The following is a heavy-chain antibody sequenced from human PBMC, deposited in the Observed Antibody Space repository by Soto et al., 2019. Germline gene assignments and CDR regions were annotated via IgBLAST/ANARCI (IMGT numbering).Heavy chain of an antibody. CDR2: IYYSGST. CDR1: GGSISSSSYY. J-gene: IGHJ6*02. Sequence: SETLSLTCTVSGGSISSSSYYWGWIRQPPGKGPEWIGSIYYSGSTYYNPSLKSRVTISVDTSKNQFSLKLSSVTAADTAVYYCATELGYCSGGSCPREYYYYYYGMDVWGQGTTVTVSS. V-gene: IGHV4-39*02. CDR3: ATELGYCSGGSCPREYYYYYYGMDV. D-gene: IGHD2-15*01.